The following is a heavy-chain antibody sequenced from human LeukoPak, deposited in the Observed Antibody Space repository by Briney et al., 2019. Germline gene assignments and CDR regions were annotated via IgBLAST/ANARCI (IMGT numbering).Heavy chain of an antibody. CDR3: ARVNYYDSSGYYSLDYYHGMDA. CDR1: GCAFDEDG. J-gene: IGHJ6*02. V-gene: IGHV3-20*01. CDR2: INWNGGST. D-gene: IGHD3-22*01. Sequence: GVSVGLLCAASGCAFDEDGVSWVRQAPGKGLEWVSGINWNGGSTGYADSVKGRFTISRDNAKNSLYLQMNSLRAEDTALYHCARVNYYDSSGYYSLDYYHGMDAWGPGTRSPSP.